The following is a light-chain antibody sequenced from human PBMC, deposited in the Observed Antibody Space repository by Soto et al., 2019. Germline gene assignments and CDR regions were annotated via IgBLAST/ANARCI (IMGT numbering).Light chain of an antibody. V-gene: IGKV3-20*01. J-gene: IGKJ4*01. CDR2: GSS. CDR1: QSVSNTF. Sequence: EIVLTQSPGTLSLSPGEGATLSCRASQSVSNTFVAWYQQRPGQAPRLLIYGSSSRASGISDRFSGSGSGTDFTLTISRLEPEDFAVYYCQQYCCSLLSFGGGTKVEIK. CDR3: QQYCCSLLS.